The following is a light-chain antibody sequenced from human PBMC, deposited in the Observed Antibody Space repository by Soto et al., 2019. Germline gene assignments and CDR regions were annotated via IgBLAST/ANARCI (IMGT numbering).Light chain of an antibody. Sequence: EIVMTQSPATLSVSPGERATLSCRASQSVSSNLAWYQQKPGQAPRFLIYGASTRATGIPARFSGSGSGTEFTLTISSLQSEDFAVYSCQQYNNWPTFGQGTKVEI. J-gene: IGKJ1*01. CDR1: QSVSSN. V-gene: IGKV3-15*01. CDR2: GAS. CDR3: QQYNNWPT.